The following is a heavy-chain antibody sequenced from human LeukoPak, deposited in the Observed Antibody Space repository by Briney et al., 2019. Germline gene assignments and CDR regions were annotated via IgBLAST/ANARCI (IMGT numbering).Heavy chain of an antibody. CDR1: GFTFTSNA. J-gene: IGHJ1*01. CDR3: AKERLDYYDSSGERYFQH. V-gene: IGHV3-23*01. D-gene: IGHD3-22*01. CDR2: IYGGGAGT. Sequence: GGSLRLSCEASGFTFTSNAMSWVRQVPGKGLEWVSVIYGGGAGTYYADSVKGRFTISRDNSRNTLYLQMNSLRAEDTAVYYCAKERLDYYDSSGERYFQHWGQGTLVTVSS.